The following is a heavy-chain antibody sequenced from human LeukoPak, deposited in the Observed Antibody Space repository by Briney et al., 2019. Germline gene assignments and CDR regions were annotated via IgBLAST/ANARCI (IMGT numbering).Heavy chain of an antibody. Sequence: GGSLRLSCAASGFTFSSYAMSWVRQAPGKGLEWVSTISGSGAYTSYADSVKGRFTISRDNAKNSLYLQMDSLRDDDTAVYYCARTYNSGWYFDYWGQGTLVTVSS. CDR3: ARTYNSGWYFDY. D-gene: IGHD6-19*01. J-gene: IGHJ4*02. CDR2: ISGSGAYT. CDR1: GFTFSSYA. V-gene: IGHV3-23*01.